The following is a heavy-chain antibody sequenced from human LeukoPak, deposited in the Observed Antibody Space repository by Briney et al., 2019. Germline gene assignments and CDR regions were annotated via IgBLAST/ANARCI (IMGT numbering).Heavy chain of an antibody. CDR3: ARAATDSSGYYYVKMGHNWFDP. V-gene: IGHV4-30-4*01. CDR2: IYYSGST. CDR1: GGSISSGDYY. Sequence: SETLSLTCTVSGGSISSGDYYWSWIRQPPGKGLEWIGYIYYSGSTYYNPSLKSRVTISVDTSKNQFSLKLSSVTAEDTAVYYCARAATDSSGYYYVKMGHNWFDPWGQGTLVTVSS. D-gene: IGHD3-22*01. J-gene: IGHJ5*02.